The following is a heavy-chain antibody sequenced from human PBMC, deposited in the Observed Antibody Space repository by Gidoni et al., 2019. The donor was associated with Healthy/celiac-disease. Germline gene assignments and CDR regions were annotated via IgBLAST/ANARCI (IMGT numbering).Heavy chain of an antibody. CDR3: ARGGYVLRFLEWLLDAFDI. D-gene: IGHD3-3*01. V-gene: IGHV1-8*01. CDR2: MNPNSGNT. J-gene: IGHJ3*02. Sequence: QVQLVQSGAEVKKPGASVKVSCKASGYTFTSYDINWVRQATGQGLEWMGWMNPNSGNTGYAQKFQGRVTMTRNTSISTAYMELSSLRSEDTAVYYCARGGYVLRFLEWLLDAFDIWGQGTMVTVSS. CDR1: GYTFTSYD.